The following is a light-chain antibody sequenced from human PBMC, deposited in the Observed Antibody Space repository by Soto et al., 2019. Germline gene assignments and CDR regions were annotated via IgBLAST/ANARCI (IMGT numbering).Light chain of an antibody. CDR1: QTIYSN. V-gene: IGKV3-15*01. J-gene: IGKJ1*01. CDR3: QQYQNLWT. CDR2: RAS. Sequence: EIVMTQSPATLSVSPLERATLSCMAGQTIYSNVAWYQQRPGQAPRLLIYRASTRATGVPARFSGSGSGTEFTLTISGLQSEDFALYYCQQYQNLWTFGQGTKVDIK.